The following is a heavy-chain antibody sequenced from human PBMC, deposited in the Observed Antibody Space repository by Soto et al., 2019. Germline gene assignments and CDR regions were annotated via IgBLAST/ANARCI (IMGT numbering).Heavy chain of an antibody. J-gene: IGHJ5*02. V-gene: IGHV4-61*01. Sequence: QVQLQESGPGLVKPSETLSLTCTVSGGSVSSGSYHWGWMRQPPGKGLEWIGYIYHSGSTNYNPSLKSRVTRSVDTSKNQFSLSLTSVTAADTAVYYCARLSADWFDPWGQGTLVTVAS. CDR2: IYHSGST. D-gene: IGHD6-19*01. CDR1: GGSVSSGSYH. CDR3: ARLSADWFDP.